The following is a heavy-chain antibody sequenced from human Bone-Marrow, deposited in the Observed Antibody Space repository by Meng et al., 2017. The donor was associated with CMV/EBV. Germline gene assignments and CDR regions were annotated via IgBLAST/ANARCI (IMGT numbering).Heavy chain of an antibody. CDR3: ARGRYQLLYGYYGMDV. V-gene: IGHV1-69*05. CDR1: GYTFISYG. J-gene: IGHJ6*02. Sequence: SVKVSCKASGYTFISYGISWVRQAPGQGLEWMGGIIPIFGTANYAQKFQGRVTITTDESTSTAYMELSSLRSEDTAVYYCARGRYQLLYGYYGMDVWGQGTTVTVSS. CDR2: IIPIFGTA. D-gene: IGHD2-2*02.